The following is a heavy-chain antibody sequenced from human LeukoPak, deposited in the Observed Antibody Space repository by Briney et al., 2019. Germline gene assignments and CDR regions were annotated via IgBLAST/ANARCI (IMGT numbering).Heavy chain of an antibody. CDR2: VSSSSSTI. J-gene: IGHJ4*02. D-gene: IGHD5-24*01. CDR1: GFTFSSYS. V-gene: IGHV3-48*01. CDR3: ARDRGDGYNSFDY. Sequence: GGSLRLSCAASGFTFSSYSMNWVRQAPGEGLGWVSSVSSSSSTIYYADSVKGRFTISRDNAKNSLYLQMNSLRAEDTAVYYCARDRGDGYNSFDYWGQGTLVTVSS.